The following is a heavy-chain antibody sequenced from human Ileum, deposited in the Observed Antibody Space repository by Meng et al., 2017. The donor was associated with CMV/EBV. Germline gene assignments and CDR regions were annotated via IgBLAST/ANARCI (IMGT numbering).Heavy chain of an antibody. CDR1: GGSISSYY. J-gene: IGHJ4*02. CDR2: IFYSGST. V-gene: IGHV4-59*01. D-gene: IGHD6-6*01. Sequence: GSLRLSCTVSGGSISSYYWSWIRQPPGKGLEWIGYIFYSGSTNYNPSLNGRVTISVDTSKNQFSLNLSSVTAADTAVYYCARGGAARPNFDYWGQGTLVTVSS. CDR3: ARGGAARPNFDY.